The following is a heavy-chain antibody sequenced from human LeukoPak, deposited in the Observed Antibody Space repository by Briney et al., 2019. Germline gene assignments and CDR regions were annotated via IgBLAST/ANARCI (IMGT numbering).Heavy chain of an antibody. J-gene: IGHJ4*02. CDR3: ARGHSSSWYDY. CDR2: INHSGST. Sequence: SETLSLTCAVYGGSFSGYYWSWIRQPPGKGLEWIGEINHSGSTNYNPSLKSRVTISVDTSKNQFSLKLSSVTAADTAVYYCARGHSSSWYDYWDQGTLVTVSS. V-gene: IGHV4-34*01. D-gene: IGHD6-13*01. CDR1: GGSFSGYY.